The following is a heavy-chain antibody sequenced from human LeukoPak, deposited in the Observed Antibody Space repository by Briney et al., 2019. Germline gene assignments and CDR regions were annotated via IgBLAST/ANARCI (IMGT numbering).Heavy chain of an antibody. J-gene: IGHJ4*02. CDR1: GFTFSSYG. CDR2: ISYDGSNK. Sequence: GGSLRLSCAASGFTFSSYGMHWVRQAPGKGLEWVAVISYDGSNKYYADSVKGRFTISRDNSKNTLYLQMNSLRAEDTAVYYCAKGRPATPGRTGYYFDYWGQGTLVTVSS. CDR3: AKGRPATPGRTGYYFDY. D-gene: IGHD3-10*01. V-gene: IGHV3-30*18.